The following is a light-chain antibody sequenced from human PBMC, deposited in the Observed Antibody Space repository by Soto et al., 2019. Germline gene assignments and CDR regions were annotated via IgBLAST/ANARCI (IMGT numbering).Light chain of an antibody. V-gene: IGKV1-5*03. CDR2: RAS. Sequence: DVQMTQSPSTLSASVGDRVTITCRASQSISSWLAWYQQKPGKAPKLLIYRASNLESGVPSRFSGSGSGTEFTLTVSSLQPDDFATYYCQQYYDYPWTFGQGTKVEVK. J-gene: IGKJ1*01. CDR1: QSISSW. CDR3: QQYYDYPWT.